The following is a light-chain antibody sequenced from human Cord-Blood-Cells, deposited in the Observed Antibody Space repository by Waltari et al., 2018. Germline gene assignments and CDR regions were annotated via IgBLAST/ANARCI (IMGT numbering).Light chain of an antibody. CDR3: CSYAGSSTNWV. CDR1: SSDVGSYNL. J-gene: IGLJ3*02. CDR2: EGS. V-gene: IGLV2-23*01. Sequence: QSALTQPASVSGSPGQSITISCTGTSSDVGSYNLVSWYQQHPGKAPKFIIYEGSKRPTGVSNRFSGSKSGNTASLTISGLQAEDEADYYCCSYAGSSTNWVFGGGTKLTVL.